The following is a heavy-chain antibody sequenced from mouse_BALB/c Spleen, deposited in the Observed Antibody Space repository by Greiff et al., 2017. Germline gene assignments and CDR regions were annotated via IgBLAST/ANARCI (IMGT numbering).Heavy chain of an antibody. D-gene: IGHD1-1*02. CDR1: GFNIKDTY. V-gene: IGHV14-3*02. CDR3: ARETTYAMDY. CDR2: IDPANGNT. J-gene: IGHJ4*01. Sequence: VHVKQSGAELVKPGASVKLSCTASGFNIKDTYMHWVKQRPEQGLEWIGRIDPANGNTKYDPKFQGKATITADTSSNTAYLQLSSLTSEDTAVYYCARETTYAMDYWGQGTSVTVSS.